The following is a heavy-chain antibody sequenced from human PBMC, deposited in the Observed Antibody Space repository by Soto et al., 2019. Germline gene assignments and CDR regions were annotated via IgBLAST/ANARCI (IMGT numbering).Heavy chain of an antibody. J-gene: IGHJ4*02. V-gene: IGHV4-30-2*01. CDR3: ARVSGGDYDYFDY. Sequence: QLQLQESGSGLVKPSQTLSLTCAVSGGSISSGGYSWSWIQQPPGKGLEWIGYIYHSGSTYYNPSLKSRVTISVDRSKNQFSLKLSSVTAADTAVYYCARVSGGDYDYFDYWGQGTLVTVSS. D-gene: IGHD4-17*01. CDR2: IYHSGST. CDR1: GGSISSGGYS.